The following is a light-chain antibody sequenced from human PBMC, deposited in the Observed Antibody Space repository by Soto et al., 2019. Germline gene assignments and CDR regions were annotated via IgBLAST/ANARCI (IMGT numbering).Light chain of an antibody. Sequence: DIQMTHSPSTLSASVGDRVTITFRASQSISSWLAWYQQKPGKAPKLLIYKASSLESGVPSRFSGSGSGTEFTLTISSLQPDDFATYYCQQYNSSFGQGTRLEIK. CDR2: KAS. CDR3: QQYNSS. J-gene: IGKJ5*01. CDR1: QSISSW. V-gene: IGKV1-5*03.